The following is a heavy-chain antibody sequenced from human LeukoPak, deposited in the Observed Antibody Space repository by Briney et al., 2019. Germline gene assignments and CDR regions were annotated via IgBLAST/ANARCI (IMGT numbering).Heavy chain of an antibody. J-gene: IGHJ3*02. V-gene: IGHV4-4*07. CDR3: ARGLEWGDGFDI. D-gene: IGHD1-1*01. CDR2: VYISGST. CDR1: GGSISPYY. Sequence: PSETLSLTCTVSGGSISPYYWSWIRQPAGKGLEWIGRVYISGSTNYNPSLKSRVTISVDTSKNHFSLKLTSVTAADTAVYYCARGLEWGDGFDIWGQGTMVTVSP.